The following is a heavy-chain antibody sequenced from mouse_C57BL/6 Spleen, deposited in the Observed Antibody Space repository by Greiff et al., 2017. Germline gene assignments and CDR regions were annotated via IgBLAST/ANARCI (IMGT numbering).Heavy chain of an antibody. CDR1: GFTFSSYT. J-gene: IGHJ4*01. Sequence: EVQRVESGGGLVKPGGSLKLSCAASGFTFSSYTMSWVRQTPEKRLEWVATISGGGGNTYYPDSVKGRFTISRDNAKNTLYLQMSSLRSEDTALYYCARHGYSVEAMDYWGQGTSVTVSS. CDR3: ARHGYSVEAMDY. V-gene: IGHV5-9*01. CDR2: ISGGGGNT.